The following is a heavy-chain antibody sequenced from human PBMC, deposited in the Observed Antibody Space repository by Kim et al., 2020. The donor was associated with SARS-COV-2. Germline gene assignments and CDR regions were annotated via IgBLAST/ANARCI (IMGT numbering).Heavy chain of an antibody. CDR3: ARDFGGPRYCTNGVCGDYWYFDL. CDR1: GFTFSDYY. CDR2: ISSSGSTI. V-gene: IGHV3-11*01. D-gene: IGHD2-8*01. Sequence: GGSLRLSCAASGFTFSDYYMSWIRQAPGKGLEWVSYISSSGSTIYYADSVKGRFTISRDNAKNSLYLQMNSLRAEDTAVYYCARDFGGPRYCTNGVCGDYWYFDLWGRGTLVTVSS. J-gene: IGHJ2*01.